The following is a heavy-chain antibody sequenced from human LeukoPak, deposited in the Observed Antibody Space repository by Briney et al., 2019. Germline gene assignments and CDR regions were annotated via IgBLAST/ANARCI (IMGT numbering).Heavy chain of an antibody. CDR2: ISPGGGTT. D-gene: IGHD1-1*01. V-gene: IGHV3-23*01. Sequence: GGSLRLSCAVSGFAFGSEAMSWVRQSPARGLEWVASISPGGGTTYYADYVKGRFTISRDNSNNSLFVQMNSLRVEDAAVYFCAKSRSGSANWALRIFDNWGQGTLVTVSS. J-gene: IGHJ4*02. CDR1: GFAFGSEA. CDR3: AKSRSGSANWALRIFDN.